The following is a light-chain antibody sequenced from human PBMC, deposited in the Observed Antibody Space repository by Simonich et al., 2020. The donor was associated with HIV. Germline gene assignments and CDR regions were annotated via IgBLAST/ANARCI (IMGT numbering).Light chain of an antibody. CDR2: EVS. J-gene: IGLJ2*01. V-gene: IGLV2-8*01. CDR1: SSDVGSYTR. CDR3: SSYAGSNNLV. Sequence: QSALTQPASVSGSPGPSITISCTGTSSDVGSYTRVSWYQQPPGKAPKLMIYEVSKRPSGVPDRFAGSKSGNTAYLTVSGLQAEDEADYYCSSYAGSNNLVFGGGTKLTVL.